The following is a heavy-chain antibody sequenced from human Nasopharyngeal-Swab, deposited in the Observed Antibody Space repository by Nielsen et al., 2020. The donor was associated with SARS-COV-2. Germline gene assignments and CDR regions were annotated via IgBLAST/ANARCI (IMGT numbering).Heavy chain of an antibody. Sequence: SETLSLTGTVSGGSISSYYWSWIRQPPGKGLEWIGYIYYSGSTNYNPSLKSRVTISVDTSKNQFSLKLSSVTAADTAVYYCASLRGYTAMVTTTYYYGMDVWGQGTTVTVSS. D-gene: IGHD5-18*01. J-gene: IGHJ6*02. CDR3: ASLRGYTAMVTTTYYYGMDV. CDR1: GGSISSYY. CDR2: IYYSGST. V-gene: IGHV4-59*01.